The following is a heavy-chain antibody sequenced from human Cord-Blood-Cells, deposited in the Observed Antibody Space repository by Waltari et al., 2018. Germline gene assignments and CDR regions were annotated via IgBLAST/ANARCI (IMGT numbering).Heavy chain of an antibody. V-gene: IGHV3-73*02. D-gene: IGHD5-18*01. CDR3: TRSDTATYHEGYYGMDV. J-gene: IGHJ6*02. Sequence: EVQLVESGGGLVQPGGSLKLSCAASGFTFSGSAMHWVRQASGKGLEWVGRIRSKANSDATAYAASVKGRFTISRDDSKNTAYLQMNSLKTEDTAVYYCTRSDTATYHEGYYGMDVWGQGTTVTVSS. CDR2: IRSKANSDAT. CDR1: GFTFSGSA.